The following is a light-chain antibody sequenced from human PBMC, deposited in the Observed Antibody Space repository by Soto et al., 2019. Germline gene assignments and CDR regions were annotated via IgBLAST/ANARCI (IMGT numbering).Light chain of an antibody. CDR2: DAS. CDR3: QQRSNWLWT. J-gene: IGKJ1*01. CDR1: QSVSSN. V-gene: IGKV3-11*01. Sequence: EVVMRQSPATLSVSPGEGATLSCRASQSVSSNLAWYQQKPGQAPRLLIYDASNRATGIPARFSGSGSGTDFTLTISSLEPEDFAVYYCQQRSNWLWTFGQGTKVDIK.